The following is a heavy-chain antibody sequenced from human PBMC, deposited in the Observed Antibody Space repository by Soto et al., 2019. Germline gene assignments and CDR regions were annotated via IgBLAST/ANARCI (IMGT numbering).Heavy chain of an antibody. D-gene: IGHD1-7*01. CDR1: GFTFSSYW. J-gene: IGHJ6*02. CDR3: ASPSPGITGTTGYYYYGMDV. V-gene: IGHV3-7*01. Sequence: EVQLVESGGGLVQPGGSLRLSCAASGFTFSSYWMSWVRQAPGKGLEWVANIKQDGSEKYYVDSVKGRFTISRDNAKNSLYLQMNSLRAEDTAVYYCASPSPGITGTTGYYYYGMDVWGQGTTVTVSS. CDR2: IKQDGSEK.